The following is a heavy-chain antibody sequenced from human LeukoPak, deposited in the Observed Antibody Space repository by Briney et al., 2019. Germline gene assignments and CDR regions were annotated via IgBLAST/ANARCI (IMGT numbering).Heavy chain of an antibody. Sequence: GGSLRLSCAASGFTFSSYAMSWVRQAPGKGLEWVSAMNGSGGSTYYADSVKGRFTISRDNSKNTLYLQMNSLRAEDTAVYYCAKDWNYYDSSGYYFDYWGQGTLVTVSS. CDR2: MNGSGGST. CDR1: GFTFSSYA. J-gene: IGHJ4*02. V-gene: IGHV3-23*01. D-gene: IGHD3-22*01. CDR3: AKDWNYYDSSGYYFDY.